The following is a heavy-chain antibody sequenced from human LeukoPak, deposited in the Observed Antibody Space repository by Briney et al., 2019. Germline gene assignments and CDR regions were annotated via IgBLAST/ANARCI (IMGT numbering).Heavy chain of an antibody. CDR3: ARDAYYDFWSGTPKYYGMDV. Sequence: PGGSLRLSCAASGFTFSSYWMSWVRQAPGKGLEWVANIKQDGSEKYYVDSVKGRFTISRDNAKNSLYLQMNSLRAEDTAVNYCARDAYYDFWSGTPKYYGMDVWGQGTTVTVSS. V-gene: IGHV3-7*01. CDR1: GFTFSSYW. CDR2: IKQDGSEK. J-gene: IGHJ6*02. D-gene: IGHD3-3*01.